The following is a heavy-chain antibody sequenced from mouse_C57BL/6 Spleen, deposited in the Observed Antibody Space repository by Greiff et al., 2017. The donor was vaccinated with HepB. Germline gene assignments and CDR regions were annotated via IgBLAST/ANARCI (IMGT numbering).Heavy chain of an antibody. CDR2: ISYDGSN. Sequence: EVQLQESGPGLVKPSQSLSLTCSVTGYSITSGYYWNWIRQFPGNKLEWMGYISYDGSNNYNPSLKNRISITRDTSKNQFFLKLNSVTTEDTATYYCESGNSYWYFDVWGTGTTVTVSS. CDR1: GYSITSGYY. V-gene: IGHV3-6*01. J-gene: IGHJ1*03. CDR3: ESGNSYWYFDV.